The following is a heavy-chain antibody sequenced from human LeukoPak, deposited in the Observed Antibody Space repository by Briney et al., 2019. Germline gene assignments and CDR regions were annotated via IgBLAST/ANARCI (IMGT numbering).Heavy chain of an antibody. Sequence: PSETLSLTCTVSGASIGSYYGGWFRRPQGRGREGFGYIYYSGTTNYNPSLKSRVTISVDTSKNQFSLKLSSVTAADTAVYYCARGVYIAAAQYGYWGQGTLVTVSS. CDR2: IYYSGTT. CDR1: GASIGSYY. CDR3: ARGVYIAAAQYGY. J-gene: IGHJ4*02. V-gene: IGHV4-59*13. D-gene: IGHD6-13*01.